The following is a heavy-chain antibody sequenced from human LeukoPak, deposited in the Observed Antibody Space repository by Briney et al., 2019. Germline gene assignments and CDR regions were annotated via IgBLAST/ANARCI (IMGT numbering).Heavy chain of an antibody. Sequence: PGGSLRLSCAASGFTFSSYGMHWVRQAPGKGLEWVAVISYDGSNKYYADSVKGRFAISRDNSKNTLYLQMNSLRAEDTAVYYCAKDFVPAIGFGGLFSPPPWYYYYYGMDVWGQGTTVTVSS. CDR3: AKDFVPAIGFGGLFSPPPWYYYYYGMDV. V-gene: IGHV3-30*18. J-gene: IGHJ6*02. CDR1: GFTFSSYG. CDR2: ISYDGSNK. D-gene: IGHD3-10*01.